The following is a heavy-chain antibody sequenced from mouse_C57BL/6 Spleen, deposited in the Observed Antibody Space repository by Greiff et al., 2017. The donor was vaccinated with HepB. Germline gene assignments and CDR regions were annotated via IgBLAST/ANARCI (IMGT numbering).Heavy chain of an antibody. Sequence: QVQLQQPGAELVKPGASVKMSCKASGYTFTSYWITWVKQRPGQGLEWIGDIYPGSGSTNYNEKFKSKATLTVDTTSSTAYLQLISLTSEDSAVYYFARDLITTVVADAMDYWGQGTSVTVSS. D-gene: IGHD1-1*01. J-gene: IGHJ4*01. V-gene: IGHV1-55*01. CDR3: ARDLITTVVADAMDY. CDR1: GYTFTSYW. CDR2: IYPGSGST.